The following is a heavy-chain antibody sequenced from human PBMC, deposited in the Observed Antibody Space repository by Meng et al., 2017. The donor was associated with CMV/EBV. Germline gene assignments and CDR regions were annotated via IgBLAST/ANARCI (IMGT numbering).Heavy chain of an antibody. CDR3: AKVQAVGGTQTFDY. V-gene: IGHV3-23*01. CDR1: GFNFSSYD. Sequence: SGFNFSSYDIRWVRQAPGKGLEWVSTLSGDGGGSYYTDSVKGRFTISRDNSKNTLYLQMNSLRVEDTAVYYCAKVQAVGGTQTFDYWGQGTLVTVSS. CDR2: LSGDGGGS. D-gene: IGHD6-19*01. J-gene: IGHJ4*02.